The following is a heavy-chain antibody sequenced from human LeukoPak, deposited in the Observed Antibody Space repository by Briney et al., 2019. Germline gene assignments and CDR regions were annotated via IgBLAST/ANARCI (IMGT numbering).Heavy chain of an antibody. V-gene: IGHV3-48*01. CDR3: ARDRGADTEGDAFDI. J-gene: IGHJ3*02. D-gene: IGHD1-14*01. Sequence: GGSLRLSCAASGFTFSSYSMNWVRQAPGKGLEWVSYISSSSSTIYYADSVKGRFTISRDNAKNSLYLQMNSLRAEDTAVYYCARDRGADTEGDAFDIWGQGTMVTVSS. CDR1: GFTFSSYS. CDR2: ISSSSSTI.